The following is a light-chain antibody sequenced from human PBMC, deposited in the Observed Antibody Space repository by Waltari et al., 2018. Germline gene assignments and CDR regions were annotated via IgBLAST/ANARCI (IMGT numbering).Light chain of an antibody. J-gene: IGKJ2*01. CDR1: QGISSY. Sequence: DIQLTQSPSFLSASVGDRVTITCRASQGISSYLAWYQQPPGEAPKLLISAASTLQSGVPSRFSGSGSGTEFTLTIRSLEPEDFATYYCQQLNSFPYTFGQGTKLDIK. CDR2: AAS. CDR3: QQLNSFPYT. V-gene: IGKV1-9*01.